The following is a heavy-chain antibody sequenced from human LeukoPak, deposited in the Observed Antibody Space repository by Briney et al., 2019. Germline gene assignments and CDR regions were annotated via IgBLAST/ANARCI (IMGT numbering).Heavy chain of an antibody. V-gene: IGHV4-39*01. Sequence: PSETLSLTCTVSGGSISSGGYYWGWIRQPPGKGLEWIGSIYYSGNTYYNPSLKSRVTISVDTSKNQFSLKLSSVTAADTAVYYCARPYNTDWYNSGLFDYWGQGTLVTVSS. CDR3: ARPYNTDWYNSGLFDY. CDR1: GGSISSGGYY. J-gene: IGHJ4*02. CDR2: IYYSGNT. D-gene: IGHD6-19*01.